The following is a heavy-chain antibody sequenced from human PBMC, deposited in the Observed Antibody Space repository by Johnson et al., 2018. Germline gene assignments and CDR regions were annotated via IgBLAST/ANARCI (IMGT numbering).Heavy chain of an antibody. J-gene: IGHJ1*01. Sequence: EVQLVESGAELKKPGESLKISCKGSGYFYTNYWIGWVRQMPGKGLEWMGIIYPGESDTRYSPSFQGQVTISADKSIPPAYLQWSSRKASDTAMYYCARLNGSAEYFQHWGQGTLVTVSS. D-gene: IGHD2-15*01. V-gene: IGHV5-51*01. CDR1: GYFYTNYW. CDR2: IYPGESDT. CDR3: ARLNGSAEYFQH.